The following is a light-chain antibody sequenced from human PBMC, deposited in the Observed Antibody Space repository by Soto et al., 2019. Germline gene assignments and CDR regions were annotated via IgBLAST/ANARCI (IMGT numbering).Light chain of an antibody. CDR2: DAS. J-gene: IGKJ4*01. Sequence: EIVLKQSPGTLSLSPGERATLSCRASQSVNNYLAWYQQKPGQAPRLLIYDASNSATGIPARFSGSGSGTDFTLTISSHESEDFAVYYCQQRGNWPWLTFGGGTRVEIK. V-gene: IGKV3-11*01. CDR1: QSVNNY. CDR3: QQRGNWPWLT.